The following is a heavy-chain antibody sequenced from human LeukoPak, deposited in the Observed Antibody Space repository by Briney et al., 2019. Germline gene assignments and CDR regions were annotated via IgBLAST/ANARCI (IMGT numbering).Heavy chain of an antibody. CDR3: TTDSGWYAEGY. J-gene: IGHJ4*02. Sequence: GESLRLSCAASGFTFSNAWMSWVRQAPGKGLEWVGRIKSKTDGGTTDYAAPVKDRFTISRDDSKNTLYLQMNSLKTEDTAVYYCTTDSGWYAEGYWGQGTLVTVSS. CDR1: GFTFSNAW. D-gene: IGHD6-19*01. V-gene: IGHV3-15*01. CDR2: IKSKTDGGTT.